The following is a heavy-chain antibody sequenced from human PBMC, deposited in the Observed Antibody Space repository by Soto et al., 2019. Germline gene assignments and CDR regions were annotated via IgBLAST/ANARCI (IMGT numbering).Heavy chain of an antibody. D-gene: IGHD6-6*01. J-gene: IGHJ4*02. CDR2: ISSSSSYI. CDR3: ERDGPIAARPLDY. V-gene: IGHV3-21*01. CDR1: GFTFSSYS. Sequence: PGGSLRLSCAASGFTFSSYSMNWVRQAPGKGLEWVSSISSSSSYIYYADSVKGRFTISRDNAKNSLYLQMNSLRAEDTAVYYCERDGPIAARPLDYWGQGTLVTVS.